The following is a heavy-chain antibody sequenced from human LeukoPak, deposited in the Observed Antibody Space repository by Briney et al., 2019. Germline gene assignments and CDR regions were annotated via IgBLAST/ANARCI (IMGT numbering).Heavy chain of an antibody. V-gene: IGHV3-33*01. Sequence: GGSLRLSCAASGFTFSSYVIHWVRQAPGKGLEWMAGIWYDGSNYYYADSVKGRFTISRDNSKNTLYLQMNSLRAEDTGVYYCARDGRALLRDFDYWGQGTLVTVSS. D-gene: IGHD1-26*01. J-gene: IGHJ4*02. CDR1: GFTFSSYV. CDR2: IWYDGSNY. CDR3: ARDGRALLRDFDY.